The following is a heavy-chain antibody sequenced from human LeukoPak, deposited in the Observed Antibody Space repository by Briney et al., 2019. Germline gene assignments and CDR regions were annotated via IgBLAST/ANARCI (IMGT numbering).Heavy chain of an antibody. D-gene: IGHD3-9*01. V-gene: IGHV4-59*08. CDR1: DDSITIYY. Sequence: PSETLSLTCTVSDDSITIYYWTWIRQPPGKGLEWTGYIDHTGITNYNPSLNSRVTISRDTSKNQFSLKLSSVTAADTAVYYCARHPITIFDYWGQGTLVTVSS. CDR3: ARHPITIFDY. CDR2: IDHTGIT. J-gene: IGHJ4*02.